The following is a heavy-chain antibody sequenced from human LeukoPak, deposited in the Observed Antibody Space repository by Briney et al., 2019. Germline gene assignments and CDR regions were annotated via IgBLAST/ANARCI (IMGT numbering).Heavy chain of an antibody. CDR1: GGSISSGDYY. Sequence: SQTLSLTXTVSGGSISSGDYYWSRIRQPPGKGLEWSGYIYYSGSTYYNPSLKSRVTISVDTSKNQFSLKLSSVTAADTAVYYCARFMTTVTLRLLDYWGQGTLVTVSS. CDR2: IYYSGST. J-gene: IGHJ4*02. D-gene: IGHD4-17*01. V-gene: IGHV4-30-4*08. CDR3: ARFMTTVTLRLLDY.